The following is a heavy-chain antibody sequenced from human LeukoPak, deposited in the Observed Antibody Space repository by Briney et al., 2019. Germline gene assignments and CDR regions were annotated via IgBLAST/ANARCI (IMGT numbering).Heavy chain of an antibody. D-gene: IGHD3-22*01. CDR1: GFTFSSYS. Sequence: KPGGSLRLSCAASGFTFSSYSMIWVRQAPGKGLVWVSSISSSSSYIYYADSVKGRFTISRDNPKNSLYLQKNSLRAEDTAVYYCARERPGKSGYFDYWGQGTLVTVSS. CDR3: ARERPGKSGYFDY. J-gene: IGHJ4*02. V-gene: IGHV3-21*01. CDR2: ISSSSSYI.